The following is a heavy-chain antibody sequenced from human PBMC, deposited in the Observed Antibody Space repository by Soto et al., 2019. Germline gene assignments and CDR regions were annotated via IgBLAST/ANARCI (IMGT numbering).Heavy chain of an antibody. CDR3: ARQRRGTWYYFDH. J-gene: IGHJ4*02. CDR1: GYTFTTYD. Sequence: ASVKVSCKTSGYTFTTYDINWVRQATGQGLEWMGWINPNADKTGSAQKFQGRVTMTRDTSINTVYMELNNLRSEDTAVYYCARQRRGTWYYFDHWGQGTLVTVSS. CDR2: INPNADKT. D-gene: IGHD3-16*01. V-gene: IGHV1-8*01.